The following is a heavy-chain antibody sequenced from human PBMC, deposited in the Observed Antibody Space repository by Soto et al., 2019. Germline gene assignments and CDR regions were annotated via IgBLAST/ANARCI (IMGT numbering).Heavy chain of an antibody. CDR1: GFTFSSYA. V-gene: IGHV3-23*01. CDR3: AKEFPNYYDSSGPPDY. J-gene: IGHJ4*02. CDR2: ISGSGGSI. Sequence: PGGSLRLSCAASGFTFSSYAMSWVRHAPGKGLEWVSGISGSGGSIYYADSVKGRFTISRDNSKNTLYLQMNSLRAEDTAVYYCAKEFPNYYDSSGPPDYWGQGTLVTVSS. D-gene: IGHD3-22*01.